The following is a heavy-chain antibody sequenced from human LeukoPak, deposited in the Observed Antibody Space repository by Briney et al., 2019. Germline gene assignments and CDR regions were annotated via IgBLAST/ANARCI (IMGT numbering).Heavy chain of an antibody. CDR2: IHDSGST. J-gene: IGHJ3*02. D-gene: IGHD3-9*01. Sequence: SETLSLTCTVSGASLSTYYWTWIRQSPAKGLEWMGYIHDSGSTNYNPSLKSRVTILPDSSKNQFSLKLPSVTAADTAVFYCARGRDAIYYCVLTGYYDAFDIWGRGTLVAASS. CDR1: GASLSTYY. CDR3: ARGRDAIYYCVLTGYYDAFDI. V-gene: IGHV4-59*01.